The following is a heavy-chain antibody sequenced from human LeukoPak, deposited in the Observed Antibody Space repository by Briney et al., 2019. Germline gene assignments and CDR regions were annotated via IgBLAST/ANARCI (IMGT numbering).Heavy chain of an antibody. V-gene: IGHV1-69*13. CDR3: ASAGGADYYYYMDV. CDR2: IIPIFGTA. Sequence: ASVKVSCKASGGTFSSYAISWVRQAPGQGLEWMGGIIPIFGTANYAQKFQGRVTITADESTSTAYMELSSLGSEDTAVYYCASAGGADYYYYMDVWGKGTTVTVSS. D-gene: IGHD1-14*01. J-gene: IGHJ6*03. CDR1: GGTFSSYA.